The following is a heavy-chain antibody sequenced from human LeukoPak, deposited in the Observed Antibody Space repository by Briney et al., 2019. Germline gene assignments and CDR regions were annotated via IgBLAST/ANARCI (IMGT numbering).Heavy chain of an antibody. CDR2: LHNDETEI. CDR3: VKGTGRGDF. CDR1: GFIFSNYG. D-gene: IGHD1-14*01. J-gene: IGHJ4*02. V-gene: IGHV3-30*02. Sequence: PGGSLRLSCAASGFIFSNYGMHWVRQAPGKGLEWVAFLHNDETEIYYADSVKGRFTISRDNSKNTLYLQMSSLRDEDTAVYYCVKGTGRGDFWGQGTQVTVSS.